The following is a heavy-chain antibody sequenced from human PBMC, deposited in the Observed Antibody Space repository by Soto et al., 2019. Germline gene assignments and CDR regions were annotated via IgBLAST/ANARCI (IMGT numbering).Heavy chain of an antibody. CDR1: GFTFSNYW. V-gene: IGHV3-74*01. CDR2: IDHDGPT. CDR3: VRDSHGDY. Sequence: EVQLVESGGGLVQPGGSLRLSCAGSGFTFSNYWMHWVRQAPGKGLEWVSRIDHDGPTDYADSVRGRFTISRDNSENTLYLQMNSLSPEDTAVYYCVRDSHGDYWGQGTLVTGSS. D-gene: IGHD4-17*01. J-gene: IGHJ4*02.